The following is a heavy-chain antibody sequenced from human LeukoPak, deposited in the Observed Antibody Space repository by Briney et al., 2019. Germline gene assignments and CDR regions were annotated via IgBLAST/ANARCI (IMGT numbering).Heavy chain of an antibody. D-gene: IGHD2-15*01. V-gene: IGHV3-48*02. CDR1: GFTFSGYG. CDR3: AREPHSLDY. CDR2: ITSSGSTI. Sequence: GGSLRLSCVASGFTFSGYGMNWVRQAPGKGLEWVSYITSSGSTIYYADSVRGRFTISRDNAKNSLYLQMNSLRDEDTAVYYCAREPHSLDYWGQGTLVTVSS. J-gene: IGHJ4*02.